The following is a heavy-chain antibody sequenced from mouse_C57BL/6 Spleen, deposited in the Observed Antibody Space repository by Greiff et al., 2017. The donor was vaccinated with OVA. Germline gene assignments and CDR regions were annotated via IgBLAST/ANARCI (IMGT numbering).Heavy chain of an antibody. D-gene: IGHD1-1*02. Sequence: QVQLQQPGAELVMPGASVKLSCKASGYTFTSYWMHWVKQRPGQGLEWIGEIDPSDSYTNYNKKFKGKSTLTVEKTSSTAYMQLSSLTSDDAAVYYCGRYGLYAMDYWGQGTSVTVSS. CDR3: GRYGLYAMDY. V-gene: IGHV1-69*01. CDR2: IDPSDSYT. J-gene: IGHJ4*01. CDR1: GYTFTSYW.